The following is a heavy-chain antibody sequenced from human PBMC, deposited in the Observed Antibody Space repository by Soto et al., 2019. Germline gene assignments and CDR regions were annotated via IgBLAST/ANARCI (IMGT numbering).Heavy chain of an antibody. J-gene: IGHJ4*02. CDR1: GGSFSGYY. CDR3: ARGLCHYDYVWGSYRCTYYFDY. V-gene: IGHV4-34*01. CDR2: INHSGST. D-gene: IGHD3-16*02. Sequence: SETLSLTCAVYGGSFSGYYWSWIRQPPGKGLEWIGEINHSGSTNYNPSLKSRVTISVDTSKNQFSLKLSSVTAADTAVYYCARGLCHYDYVWGSYRCTYYFDYWGQGTLVTVSS.